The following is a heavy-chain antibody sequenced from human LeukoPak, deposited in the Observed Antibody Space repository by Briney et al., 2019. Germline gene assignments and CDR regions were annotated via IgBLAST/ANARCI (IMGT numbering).Heavy chain of an antibody. CDR2: IYYSGST. Sequence: SGTLPLTCSVSTGSIRSAGYYWSWVRQLPGKGLEWIGYIYYSGSTHYNPSLKSRITISVDTSKNQFSLKLSSVTAADTAVYYCARISSSGPYYFDYWGQGTRVTVSS. V-gene: IGHV4-31*03. D-gene: IGHD6-25*01. J-gene: IGHJ4*02. CDR1: TGSIRSAGYY. CDR3: ARISSSGPYYFDY.